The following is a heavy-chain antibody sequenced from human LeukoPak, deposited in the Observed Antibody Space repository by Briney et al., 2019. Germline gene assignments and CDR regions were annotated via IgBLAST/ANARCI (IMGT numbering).Heavy chain of an antibody. CDR1: GFTFSSYS. CDR2: ISSSSSTI. Sequence: GGSLRLSCAASGFTFSSYSMNWVRQAPGKGLEWVSYISSSSSTIYYADSVKGRFTISRDNAKNSLYLQMNSLRAEDTAVYYCARDLTFWSGYSEACGMDVWGQGTTVTVSS. J-gene: IGHJ6*02. V-gene: IGHV3-48*01. D-gene: IGHD3-3*01. CDR3: ARDLTFWSGYSEACGMDV.